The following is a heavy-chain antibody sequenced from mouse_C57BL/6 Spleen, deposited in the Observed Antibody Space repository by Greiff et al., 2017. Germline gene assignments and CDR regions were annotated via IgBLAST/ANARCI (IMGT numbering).Heavy chain of an antibody. Sequence: EVQLVESGGGLVQPGGSLSLSCAASGFTFTDYYMSWVRQPPGKALEWLGFIRNKANGYTTEYSASVKGRFTISRDNSQSILYLQMNALRAEDSATYYCARYATTDYFDNWGQGTTLTVSS. CDR2: IRNKANGYTT. V-gene: IGHV7-3*01. J-gene: IGHJ2*01. CDR1: GFTFTDYY. CDR3: ARYATTDYFDN.